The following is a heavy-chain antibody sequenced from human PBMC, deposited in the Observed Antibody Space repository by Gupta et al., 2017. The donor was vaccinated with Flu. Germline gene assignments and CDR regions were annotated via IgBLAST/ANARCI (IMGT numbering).Heavy chain of an antibody. D-gene: IGHD2-2*01. CDR3: ARVSPANWFDP. Sequence: QVQLVQSGAEVRKPGASVKVSCKASGYTFPSYDINWVRQATGQGLEWMGWMNPNSGNTGEAQKFQGRVTMTRDTAISTAYMELSSLRSEDTAVYYGARVSPANWFDPWGQGTLVTVSS. J-gene: IGHJ5*02. V-gene: IGHV1-8*01. CDR2: MNPNSGNT. CDR1: GYTFPSYD.